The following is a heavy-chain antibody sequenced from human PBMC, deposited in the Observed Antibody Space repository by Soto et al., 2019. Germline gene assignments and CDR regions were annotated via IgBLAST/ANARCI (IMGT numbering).Heavy chain of an antibody. CDR3: ARMQWFGNWFDP. CDR2: IDWDDDK. D-gene: IGHD3-10*01. V-gene: IGHV2-70*01. Sequence: SGPTLVNPTQTLTLTCTFSGFSLSTSGMCVSWIRQPPGEALEWLALIDWDDDKYYSTSLKTRLTISKDTSKNQVVLTMTNMGPVDTATYYCARMQWFGNWFDPWGQGTLVTVSS. J-gene: IGHJ5*02. CDR1: GFSLSTSGMC.